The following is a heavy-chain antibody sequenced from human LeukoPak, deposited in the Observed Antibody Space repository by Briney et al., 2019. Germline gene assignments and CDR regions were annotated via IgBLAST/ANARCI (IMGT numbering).Heavy chain of an antibody. V-gene: IGHV3-7*01. Sequence: PGGSLRLSCAASGFTFSSYLMSWVRQAPGKGLEWVANIKQDESEKYYVDSVKGRFTISRDNAKNSLYLQMNSLRAEDTAVYYCAYGGNSPFDYWGQGTLVTVSS. CDR1: GFTFSSYL. D-gene: IGHD4-23*01. J-gene: IGHJ4*02. CDR3: AYGGNSPFDY. CDR2: IKQDESEK.